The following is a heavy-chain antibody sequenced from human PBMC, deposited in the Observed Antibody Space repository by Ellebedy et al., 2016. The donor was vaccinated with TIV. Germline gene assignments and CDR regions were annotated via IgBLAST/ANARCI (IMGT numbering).Heavy chain of an antibody. CDR1: GDPITGSHW. V-gene: IGHV4-4*02. Sequence: SETLSPTXAASGDPITGSHWWSSVRLPPGRGLEWIGVIYPGGSTNYNPSLKSRVTMSIDESKNGFSLKLTSVTAADTAVYYCARDLGSGRYPGHWGQGTLVTVSS. D-gene: IGHD3-10*01. J-gene: IGHJ4*02. CDR3: ARDLGSGRYPGH. CDR2: IYPGGST.